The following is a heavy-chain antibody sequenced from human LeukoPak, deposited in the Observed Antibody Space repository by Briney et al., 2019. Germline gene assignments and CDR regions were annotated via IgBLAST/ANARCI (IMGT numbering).Heavy chain of an antibody. CDR3: AKFATTTYRGNFDY. D-gene: IGHD5-24*01. CDR2: ISSSGSTI. CDR1: GFTFSDYY. V-gene: IGHV3-11*04. Sequence: GGSLRLSCAASGFTFSDYYMSWIRQAPGKGLEWVSYISSSGSTIYYADSVKGRFTISRDNAKNSLYLQMNSLRAEDTAVYYCAKFATTTYRGNFDYWGQGALVAVSS. J-gene: IGHJ4*02.